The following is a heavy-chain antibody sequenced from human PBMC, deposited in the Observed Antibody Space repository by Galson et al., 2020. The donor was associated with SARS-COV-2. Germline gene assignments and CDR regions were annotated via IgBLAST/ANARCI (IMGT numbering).Heavy chain of an antibody. Sequence: ETSETLSLTCTVSVGSISLYYWTWIRQPAGKGLEWIGQIFSSGSSNYNPSLTGRVTMSLDTSMNHFSLKLSSVTAADTAVYYCAGRSSSTGWSFAYWGQGTLVTVSS. J-gene: IGHJ4*02. CDR1: VGSISLYY. CDR3: AGRSSSTGWSFAY. V-gene: IGHV4-4*07. D-gene: IGHD2-2*01. CDR2: IFSSGSS.